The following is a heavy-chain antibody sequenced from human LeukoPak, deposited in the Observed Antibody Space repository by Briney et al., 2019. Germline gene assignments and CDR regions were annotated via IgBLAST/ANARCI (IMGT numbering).Heavy chain of an antibody. CDR3: ARDPAQNIAVAADFDY. V-gene: IGHV1-2*02. Sequence: ASVKVSCKASGYTFNLYGISWVRQAPGQGLEWMGWINPNSGGTNYAQNFQGRVTMTRDTSITTAYMELSRLRSDDTAVYYCARDPAQNIAVAADFDYWGQGTLVTVSS. J-gene: IGHJ4*02. D-gene: IGHD6-19*01. CDR1: GYTFNLYG. CDR2: INPNSGGT.